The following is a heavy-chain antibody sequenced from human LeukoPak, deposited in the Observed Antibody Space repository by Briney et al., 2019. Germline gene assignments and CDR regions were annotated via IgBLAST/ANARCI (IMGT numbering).Heavy chain of an antibody. Sequence: PSETLSLTCAVSGYSLSSGYYWGWIRQPPGKGLEWIGSIYHSGSTYYNPSLKSRVTISVDTSKNQFSLKLSSVTAADTAVYYCATCITMVRGVIQYWYFDLWGRGTLVTVSS. V-gene: IGHV4-38-2*01. CDR2: IYHSGST. CDR1: GYSLSSGYY. CDR3: ATCITMVRGVIQYWYFDL. J-gene: IGHJ2*01. D-gene: IGHD3-10*01.